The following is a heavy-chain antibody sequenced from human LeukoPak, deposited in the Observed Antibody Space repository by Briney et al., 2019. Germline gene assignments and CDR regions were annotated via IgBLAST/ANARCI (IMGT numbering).Heavy chain of an antibody. J-gene: IGHJ4*02. CDR1: GGTFSSYA. CDR2: IIPIFGTA. V-gene: IGHV1-69*13. D-gene: IGHD3-22*01. CDR3: ASAREPGYYDSSGYYDPFDY. Sequence: ASVKVSCKASGGTFSSYAISWVRQAPGQGLEWMGGIIPIFGTANYAQKFQGRVTITADESTSTAYMELSSLRSEDTAVYYCASAREPGYYDSSGYYDPFDYWGQGTLVTVSS.